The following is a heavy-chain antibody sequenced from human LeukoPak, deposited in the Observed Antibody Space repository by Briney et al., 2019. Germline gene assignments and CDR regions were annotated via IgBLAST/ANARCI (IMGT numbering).Heavy chain of an antibody. D-gene: IGHD2-15*01. CDR3: AKVPCSGGSCYGVAYYYYGMDV. Sequence: GGSLRLSCAASGFTFSTYGMHWVRQAPGKGLEWVAVISYDGNNKNYADSVKGRFTISRDNSKNTLYLQMNSLRAEDTAVYFCAKVPCSGGSCYGVAYYYYGMDVWGQGTTVTVSS. CDR2: ISYDGNNK. CDR1: GFTFSTYG. J-gene: IGHJ6*02. V-gene: IGHV3-30*18.